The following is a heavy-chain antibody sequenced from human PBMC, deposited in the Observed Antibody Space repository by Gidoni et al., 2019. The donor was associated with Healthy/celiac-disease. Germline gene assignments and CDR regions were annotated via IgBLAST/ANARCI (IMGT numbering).Heavy chain of an antibody. J-gene: IGHJ4*02. CDR1: GFTFSSYA. CDR3: AKEVNYYDSSGYYSGRGY. Sequence: EVQLLESGGGWVQPGGSLRLSCAASGFTFSSYAMSWVRQAPGKGLEWVSAISGSGGSTYYADSVKGRFTISRDNSKNTLYLQMNSLRAEDTAVYYCAKEVNYYDSSGYYSGRGYWGQGTLVTVSS. D-gene: IGHD3-22*01. CDR2: ISGSGGST. V-gene: IGHV3-23*01.